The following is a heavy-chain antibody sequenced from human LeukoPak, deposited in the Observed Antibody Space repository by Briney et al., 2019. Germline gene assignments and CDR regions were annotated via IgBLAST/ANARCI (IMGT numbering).Heavy chain of an antibody. J-gene: IGHJ4*02. CDR3: ARAQYRYYFDY. CDR2: ISSSSSYT. Sequence: PGRSLRLSCAASGFTFSDYYMSWIRQAPGKGLEWVSYISSSSSYTNYADSVKGRFTISRDNAKNSLYLQMNSLRAEDTAVYYCARAQYRYYFDYWGQGTLVTVSS. V-gene: IGHV3-11*05. D-gene: IGHD3-16*02. CDR1: GFTFSDYY.